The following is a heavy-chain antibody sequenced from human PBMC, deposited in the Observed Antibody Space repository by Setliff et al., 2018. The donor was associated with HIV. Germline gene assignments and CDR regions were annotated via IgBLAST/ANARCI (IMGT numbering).Heavy chain of an antibody. J-gene: IGHJ4*02. CDR3: ATILAGRVRRHRGFV. Sequence: ASVKVSCKVSGDTLSELSMHWVRQTLGKGLEWMGGFDPDTGETIYAPRFQDRVTMTEDTSTSTAFMELSSLRSEDTAVYYCATILAGRVRRHRGFVWGQGTLVTAPQ. CDR1: GDTLSELS. D-gene: IGHD2-15*01. V-gene: IGHV1-24*01. CDR2: FDPDTGET.